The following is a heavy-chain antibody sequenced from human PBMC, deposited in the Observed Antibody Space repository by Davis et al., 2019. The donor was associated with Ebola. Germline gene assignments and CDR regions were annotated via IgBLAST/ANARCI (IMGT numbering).Heavy chain of an antibody. CDR2: ISPDGDYR. J-gene: IGHJ3*01. D-gene: IGHD6-19*01. CDR1: GHLY. CDR3: ARDLAVAGPGDLDAFDL. V-gene: IGHV1-46*01. Sequence: ASVKVSCKSSGHLYLHWVRQAPGQGLEWMGVISPDGDYRSYAQKFQDRLTMTSDTSTTTGYMELSSLTHEDTAVYYCARDLAVAGPGDLDAFDLWGRGTTVSVSS.